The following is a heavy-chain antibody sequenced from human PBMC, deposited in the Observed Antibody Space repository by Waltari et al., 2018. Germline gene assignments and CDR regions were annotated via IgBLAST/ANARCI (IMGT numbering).Heavy chain of an antibody. Sequence: EVQLVESGGGLVQPGGSLRLSCAASGFTFSAYRMHWVRQAPGKGLVWVSLINAEGRATIYADSVKGRFTMSRDNAKDTLYLQMNSLRGEDTAVYYCAIQISGVVFWGQGTLVTVSS. V-gene: IGHV3-74*01. CDR3: AIQISGVVF. D-gene: IGHD3-3*01. CDR1: GFTFSAYR. CDR2: INAEGRAT. J-gene: IGHJ4*02.